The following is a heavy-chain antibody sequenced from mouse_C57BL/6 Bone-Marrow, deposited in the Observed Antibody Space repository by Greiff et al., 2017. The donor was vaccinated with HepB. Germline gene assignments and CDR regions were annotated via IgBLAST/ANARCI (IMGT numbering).Heavy chain of an antibody. D-gene: IGHD1-1*01. Sequence: QVQLKESGPGILQPSQTLSLTCSFSGFSLSTFGMGVGWIRQPSGKGLEWLAHIWWDDDKYYNPALKSRLTISKDTSKNQVFLKIANVDTADTATYYCAPIQGWDYGSSYYFDYWGQGTTLTVSS. V-gene: IGHV8-8*01. CDR2: IWWDDDK. CDR1: GFSLSTFGMG. J-gene: IGHJ2*01. CDR3: APIQGWDYGSSYYFDY.